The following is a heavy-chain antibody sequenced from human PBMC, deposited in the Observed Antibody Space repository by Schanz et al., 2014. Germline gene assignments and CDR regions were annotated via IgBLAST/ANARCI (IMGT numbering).Heavy chain of an antibody. CDR2: IYQSGTT. J-gene: IGHJ4*02. D-gene: IGHD6-13*01. CDR1: DGSISSSSYY. V-gene: IGHV4-39*01. CDR3: ARPGGSSWSFAY. Sequence: QVQLQESGPGLVKPSENLSLTCTVSDGSISSSSYYWGWIRQPPGKGLEWMGSIYQSGTTYYSPSRKGRVPISVDTPKNQYSLKFSPVTAADTAVYYCARPGGSSWSFAYWGLGRLVIVSS.